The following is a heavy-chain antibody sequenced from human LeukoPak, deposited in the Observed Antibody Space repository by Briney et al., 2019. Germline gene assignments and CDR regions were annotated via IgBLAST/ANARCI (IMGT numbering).Heavy chain of an antibody. Sequence: GGSLRLSCAASGFTFSSYGMSWVRQAPGKGLEWVSAISGSGGSTYYADSVKGRFTTSRDNATNTLFLQMNSLRADATAVYYCARSTSHYYYYYMDVWGKGNPVTTSS. CDR3: ARSTSHYYYYYMDV. CDR2: ISGSGGST. J-gene: IGHJ6*03. V-gene: IGHV3-23*01. CDR1: GFTFSSYG.